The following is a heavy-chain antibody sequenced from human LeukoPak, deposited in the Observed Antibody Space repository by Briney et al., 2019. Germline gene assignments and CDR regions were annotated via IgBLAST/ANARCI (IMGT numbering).Heavy chain of an antibody. CDR1: GYTLTELS. D-gene: IGHD6-19*01. CDR2: FDPEDGET. J-gene: IGHJ5*02. CDR3: ATATSPVDSSGWYWFDP. Sequence: ASVKLSCKVSGYTLTELSMHWVRQAPGKGLEWMGCFDPEDGETIYAQKFQGRVTMTEDTSTDTAYMELSSLRSEDTAVYYCATATSPVDSSGWYWFDPWGQGTLVTVSS. V-gene: IGHV1-24*01.